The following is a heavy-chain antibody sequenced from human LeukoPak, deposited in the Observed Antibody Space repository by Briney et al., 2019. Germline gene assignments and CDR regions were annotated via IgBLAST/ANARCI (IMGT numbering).Heavy chain of an antibody. CDR2: IYIDGNT. CDR3: ARGDGYNFFDS. CDR1: GFTVSRNY. V-gene: IGHV3-66*01. Sequence: PGGSLRLSSAASGFTVSRNYMSWVRQAPGKGLEWGSVIYIDGNTYYSDSVSGRFTISRDNSKNTVYLQMNSLRAEDTAVYYCARGDGYNFFDSWGQGTLATVSS. D-gene: IGHD5-24*01. J-gene: IGHJ4*02.